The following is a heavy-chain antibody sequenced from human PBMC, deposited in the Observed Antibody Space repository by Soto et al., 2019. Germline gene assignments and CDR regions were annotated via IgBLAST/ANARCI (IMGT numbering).Heavy chain of an antibody. V-gene: IGHV3-30*18. CDR3: AKARAAITIFGVVMTAGNYGMVV. Sequence: PGGSLRLSCAASGFTFSSYGMHWVRQAPGKWLEWVAVISYDGSNKYYADSVKGRFTISRDNSKNTLYLQMNSLRAEDTAVYYCAKARAAITIFGVVMTAGNYGMVVWGQGXTVTVYS. J-gene: IGHJ6*02. D-gene: IGHD3-3*01. CDR1: GFTFSSYG. CDR2: ISYDGSNK.